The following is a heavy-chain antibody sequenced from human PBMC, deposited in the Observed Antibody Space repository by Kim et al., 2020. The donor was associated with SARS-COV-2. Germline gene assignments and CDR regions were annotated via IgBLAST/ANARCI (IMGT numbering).Heavy chain of an antibody. D-gene: IGHD6-13*01. V-gene: IGHV5-51*01. Sequence: SYSPYFQGQVTISADKSISTAYLQWSSLKASDTAMYYCARQRIAAAGNDYWGQGTLVTVSS. J-gene: IGHJ4*02. CDR3: ARQRIAAAGNDY.